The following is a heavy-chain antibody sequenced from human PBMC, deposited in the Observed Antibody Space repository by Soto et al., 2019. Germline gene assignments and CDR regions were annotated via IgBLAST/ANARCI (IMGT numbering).Heavy chain of an antibody. CDR1: GYTLTELS. CDR3: ARDHCSSTSCFLIYDAFDI. J-gene: IGHJ3*02. CDR2: FDPEDGDT. V-gene: IGHV1-24*01. D-gene: IGHD2-2*01. Sequence: ASVKVSCKVSGYTLTELSMHWVRQAPGKGLEWMGGFDPEDGDTIYAQKFQGRVTMTEDTSTDTAYMELSSLRSEDTAVYYCARDHCSSTSCFLIYDAFDISGQGTMVTVSS.